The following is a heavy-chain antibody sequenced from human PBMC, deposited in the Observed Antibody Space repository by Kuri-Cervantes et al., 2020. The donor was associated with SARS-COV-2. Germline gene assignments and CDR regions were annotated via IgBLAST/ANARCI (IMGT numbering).Heavy chain of an antibody. CDR3: ARVAATRNYYYYYMDV. CDR2: ISSSSSTI. CDR1: GFTFSSYS. J-gene: IGHJ6*03. V-gene: IGHV3-48*02. D-gene: IGHD5-12*01. Sequence: GGSLRLSYAASGFTFSSYSMNWVRQAPGKGLEWVSYISSSSSTIYYADSVKGRFTISRDNAKNSLYLQMNSLRDEDTAVYYCARVAATRNYYYYYMDVWGKGTTVTVSS.